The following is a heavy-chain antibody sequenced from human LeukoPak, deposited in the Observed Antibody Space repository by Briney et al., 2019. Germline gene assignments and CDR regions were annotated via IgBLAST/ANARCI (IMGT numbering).Heavy chain of an antibody. Sequence: GGSLRLSCAASGFTFSSYGMHWVRQAPGKGLEWVAVIWYDGSNKYYADSAKGRFTISRDNSKNTLYLQMNSLRAEDTAVYYCARETSHYYGSGSYPDYWGQGTLVTVSS. D-gene: IGHD3-10*01. CDR1: GFTFSSYG. CDR2: IWYDGSNK. V-gene: IGHV3-33*01. J-gene: IGHJ4*02. CDR3: ARETSHYYGSGSYPDY.